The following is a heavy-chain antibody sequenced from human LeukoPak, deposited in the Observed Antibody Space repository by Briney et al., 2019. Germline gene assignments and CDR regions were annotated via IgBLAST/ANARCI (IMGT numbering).Heavy chain of an antibody. J-gene: IGHJ4*02. Sequence: SVKVSCKASGGTFSSYAISWVRQAPGQGLEWMGGIIPIFGTANYAQKFQGRVTITADKSTSTAYMELSSLRSEDTAVYYCASGEYYDILTGYSYLDYWGQGTLVTVSS. V-gene: IGHV1-69*06. CDR3: ASGEYYDILTGYSYLDY. CDR2: IIPIFGTA. D-gene: IGHD3-9*01. CDR1: GGTFSSYA.